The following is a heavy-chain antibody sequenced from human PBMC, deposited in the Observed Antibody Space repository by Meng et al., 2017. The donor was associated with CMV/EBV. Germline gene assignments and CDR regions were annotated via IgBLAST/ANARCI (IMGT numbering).Heavy chain of an antibody. CDR1: GGTFSSYA. CDR3: ARRRFSSGWLAGFDP. D-gene: IGHD6-19*01. J-gene: IGHJ5*02. CDR2: IIPIFGTA. V-gene: IGHV1-69*05. Sequence: SVKVSCKASGGTFSSYAISWVRQAPGQGLEWMGGIIPIFGTANYAQKFQGRVTITTDESTSTAYMELSSLRSEDTAVYYCARRRFSSGWLAGFDPWGQGTLVTVSS.